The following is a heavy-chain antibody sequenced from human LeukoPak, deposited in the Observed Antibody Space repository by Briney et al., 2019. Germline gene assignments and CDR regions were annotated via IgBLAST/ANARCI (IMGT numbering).Heavy chain of an antibody. Sequence: GGSLRLSCAASGFIFSSYSMNWVCQAPGKGLEWVSSISSSSSFIYYADSVKGRFTASRDNTKTSLYLQMNSLRAEDTAVYYCAREEGQWLAFDYWGQGTLVTVSS. CDR1: GFIFSSYS. J-gene: IGHJ4*02. CDR3: AREEGQWLAFDY. V-gene: IGHV3-21*01. CDR2: ISSSSSFI. D-gene: IGHD6-19*01.